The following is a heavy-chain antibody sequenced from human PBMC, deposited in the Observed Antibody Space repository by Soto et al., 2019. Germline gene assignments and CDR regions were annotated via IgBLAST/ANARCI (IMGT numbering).Heavy chain of an antibody. J-gene: IGHJ6*02. D-gene: IGHD5-18*01. CDR1: GGTFSSYA. CDR3: ARDRIQVWLREGYYYYGMDV. Sequence: QVQLVQSGAEVKKPGSSVKVSCKASGGTFSSYAISWVRQAPGQGLEWMGGIIPIFGTANYAQKFQGRVTITADESTSTADMELSSLRSEDTAVYYCARDRIQVWLREGYYYYGMDVWGQGTTVTVSS. CDR2: IIPIFGTA. V-gene: IGHV1-69*01.